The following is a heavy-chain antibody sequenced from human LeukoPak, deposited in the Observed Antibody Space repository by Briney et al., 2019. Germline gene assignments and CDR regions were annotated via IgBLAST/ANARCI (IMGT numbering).Heavy chain of an antibody. D-gene: IGHD2-8*02. CDR3: ARAGDESTGHYDSLDF. V-gene: IGHV1-2*02. CDR1: GYTFDENH. Sequence: GASVKVSCKASGYTFDENHIHWVRQAPGQGPEWMGWINQKSGATDSAQQFQGRLTMTRDTSIGTASMDLSGLRLDDTGIYYCARAGDESTGHYDSLDFWGQGTMVTVSS. J-gene: IGHJ3*01. CDR2: INQKSGAT.